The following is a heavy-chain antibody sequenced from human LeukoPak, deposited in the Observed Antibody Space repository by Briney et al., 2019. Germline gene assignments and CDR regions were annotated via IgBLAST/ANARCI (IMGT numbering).Heavy chain of an antibody. Sequence: GSLRLSCAASGFTFSSYAMGWVRQAPGKGLEWVSAISGSGGSTYYADSVKGRFTISRDNSKNTLYLQMNSLRAEDTAVYFCAKGSLRGYFYMDVWGKGTTVTVSS. CDR1: GFTFSSYA. V-gene: IGHV3-23*01. J-gene: IGHJ6*03. D-gene: IGHD3-10*01. CDR2: ISGSGGST. CDR3: AKGSLRGYFYMDV.